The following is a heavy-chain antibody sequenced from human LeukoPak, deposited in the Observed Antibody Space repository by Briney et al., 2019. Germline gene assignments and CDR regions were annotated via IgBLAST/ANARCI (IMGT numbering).Heavy chain of an antibody. Sequence: GASVKVSCKASGYTFTSYAMHWVRQAPGQRLEWMGWSNAGNGNTIYSQEFQGRVTITRDTSASTAYMELSSLRSEDMAVYYCARDGGESAVAGTHYYYGMDVWGQGTTVTVSS. CDR1: GYTFTSYA. CDR2: SNAGNGNT. J-gene: IGHJ6*02. D-gene: IGHD6-19*01. CDR3: ARDGGESAVAGTHYYYGMDV. V-gene: IGHV1-3*02.